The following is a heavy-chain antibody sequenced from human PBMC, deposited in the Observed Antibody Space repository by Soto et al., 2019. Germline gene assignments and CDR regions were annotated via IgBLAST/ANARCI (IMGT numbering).Heavy chain of an antibody. V-gene: IGHV4-30-2*01. Sequence: PSETLSLTCAVSGGSISSGGYSWSWIRQPPGKGLEWIGYIYHSGSTYSNPSLKSRVTISVDTSKNQFSLKLSSVTAADTAVYYCARGVTGLGYWGQGTLVTVSS. D-gene: IGHD1-20*01. CDR3: ARGVTGLGY. CDR2: IYHSGST. CDR1: GGSISSGGYS. J-gene: IGHJ4*02.